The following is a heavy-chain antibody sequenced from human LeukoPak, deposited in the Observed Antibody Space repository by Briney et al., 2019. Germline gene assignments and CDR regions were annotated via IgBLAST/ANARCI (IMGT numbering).Heavy chain of an antibody. CDR3: ARDYGDHGEYFDY. Sequence: GGSLRLSCAASGFTFSSYEMNWVRQAPGKGLEWVSYISRSSSTIYYADSVKGRFTISRDNAKNAVYLQMNSLRDEDTAVYYCARDYGDHGEYFDYWGQGTLVTVSS. V-gene: IGHV3-48*03. CDR1: GFTFSSYE. D-gene: IGHD4-17*01. CDR2: ISRSSSTI. J-gene: IGHJ4*02.